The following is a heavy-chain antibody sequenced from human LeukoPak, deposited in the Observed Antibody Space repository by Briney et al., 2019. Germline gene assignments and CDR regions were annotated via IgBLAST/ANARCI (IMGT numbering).Heavy chain of an antibody. V-gene: IGHV5-51*01. D-gene: IGHD1-26*01. Sequence: ESLKISCKGSRYRFTLYCMGWVRQMPGKGLEWMGFIYPGDSDTRNSPSFQGQYPISADKSMRTAYLQWRRLKASDTAMDYCAGRGGRYSRDAFDIWGQGTMVTVSS. CDR1: RYRFTLYC. J-gene: IGHJ3*02. CDR2: IYPGDSDT. CDR3: AGRGGRYSRDAFDI.